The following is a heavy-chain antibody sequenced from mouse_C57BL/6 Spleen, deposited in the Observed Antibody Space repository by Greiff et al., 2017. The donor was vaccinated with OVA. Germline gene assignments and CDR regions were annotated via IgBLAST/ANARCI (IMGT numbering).Heavy chain of an antibody. V-gene: IGHV1-26*01. Sequence: VQLQQSGPELVKPGASVKISCKASGYTFTDYYMNWVKQSHGKSLEWIGDINPNNGGTSYNQKFKGKATLTVDKSSSTAYMELRSLTSEDSAVYYCARGRDGDYWGQGTTLTVSS. D-gene: IGHD2-3*01. CDR1: GYTFTDYY. CDR3: ARGRDGDY. J-gene: IGHJ2*01. CDR2: INPNNGGT.